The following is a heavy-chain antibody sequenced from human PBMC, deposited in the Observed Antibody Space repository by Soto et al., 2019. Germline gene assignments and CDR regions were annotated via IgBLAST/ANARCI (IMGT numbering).Heavy chain of an antibody. V-gene: IGHV3-23*01. CDR2: ISESGGST. D-gene: IGHD3-10*01. Sequence: EVQLLESGGGLVQPGGSLRLSCAASGLSFSNYAMNWVRQAPGKGLEWVSGISESGGSTYYTDSVKGRFTISRDNSKDTLSLQMNSLRAEDTAVYYCVKAELSRTTMVRGVIITESLPFDYFDYWGQGTLVTVSS. CDR3: VKAELSRTTMVRGVIITESLPFDYFDY. J-gene: IGHJ4*02. CDR1: GLSFSNYA.